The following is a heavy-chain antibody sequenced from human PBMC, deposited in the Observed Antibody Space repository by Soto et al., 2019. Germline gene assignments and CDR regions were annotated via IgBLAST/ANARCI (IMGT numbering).Heavy chain of an antibody. D-gene: IGHD6-19*01. CDR1: GYTFTGYY. V-gene: IGHV1-2*02. Sequence: SVKVSCKASGYTFTGYYMHWVRQAPGQGLEWMGWINPNSGGTNYAQKFQGRVTMTRDTSISTAYMELSRLRSDDTAVYYCARDEGRSSVWFDPWGQGTLVTVSS. CDR2: INPNSGGT. CDR3: ARDEGRSSVWFDP. J-gene: IGHJ5*02.